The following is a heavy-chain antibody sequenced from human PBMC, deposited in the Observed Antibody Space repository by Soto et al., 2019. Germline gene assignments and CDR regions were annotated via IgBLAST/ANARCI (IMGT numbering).Heavy chain of an antibody. CDR1: GGTFSSYA. J-gene: IGHJ6*02. V-gene: IGHV1-69*12. CDR2: IIPIFGTA. Sequence: QVQLVQSGAEVKKPGSSMKVSCKASGGTFSSYAISWVRQAPGQGLEWRGGIIPIFGTADYAQKFNGRVTVTVDESTSTAYMGLSSLRSEDTAVYYCARGITGTVTYYYGLDVWGQGTTVIVSS. CDR3: ARGITGTVTYYYGLDV. D-gene: IGHD1-20*01.